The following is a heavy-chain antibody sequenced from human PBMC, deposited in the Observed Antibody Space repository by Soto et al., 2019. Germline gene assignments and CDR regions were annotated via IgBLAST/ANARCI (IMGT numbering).Heavy chain of an antibody. CDR1: GFTFSSYV. J-gene: IGHJ4*02. CDR2: ISGSAAGT. V-gene: IGHV3-23*01. CDR3: AKGFSTRGGC. Sequence: EVQLLESGGGLVQPGGSLRLSCAASGFTFSSYVMSWVRQAPGKGLEWVSAISGSAAGTFYADSVKGRFTISRDNSKNTVYLQMNSLRAEDTAVYYCAKGFSTRGGCWGQGTLVTVSS. D-gene: IGHD2-2*01.